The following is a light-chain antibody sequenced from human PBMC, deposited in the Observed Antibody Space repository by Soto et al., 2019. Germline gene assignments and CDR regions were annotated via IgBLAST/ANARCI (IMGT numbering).Light chain of an antibody. Sequence: DIQMTQSPSTLSASVGDRATITCRASQSISSWLAWYQQKPGKAPKLLIYDASSLKSGVPSRFSGSGSGTEFTLTISSLQPDDFATYYFQQYKSYLYTFGQGTKVDIK. CDR2: DAS. CDR3: QQYKSYLYT. CDR1: QSISSW. V-gene: IGKV1-5*01. J-gene: IGKJ2*01.